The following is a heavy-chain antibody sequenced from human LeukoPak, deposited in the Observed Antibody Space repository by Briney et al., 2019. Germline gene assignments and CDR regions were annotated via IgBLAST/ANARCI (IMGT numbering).Heavy chain of an antibody. D-gene: IGHD5-12*01. CDR3: AKDSGYSGSYLVY. CDR1: GFTFSSYA. CDR2: IGGSGSST. J-gene: IGHJ4*02. Sequence: PGGSLRLSCAASGFTFSSYAMNWVRQAPGKGLEWVSIIGGSGSSTYYADSVKGRFTISRDNSKNTLYLQMNSLRAEDTAVYYCAKDSGYSGSYLVYWGQGALLTVSS. V-gene: IGHV3-23*01.